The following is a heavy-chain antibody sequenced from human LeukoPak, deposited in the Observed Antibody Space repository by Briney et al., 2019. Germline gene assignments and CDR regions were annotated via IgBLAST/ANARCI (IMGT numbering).Heavy chain of an antibody. J-gene: IGHJ4*02. V-gene: IGHV3-23*01. CDR3: AKDPWILGAPLSMEGAY. D-gene: IGHD2-2*03. CDR1: GFTFSSYG. CDR2: ISGGGGST. Sequence: PGGSLRLSCAASGFTFSSYGMSWVRQAPGKGLEWVAAISGGGGSTYYADSVKGRFTISRDNSKNTLYLQMNSLRAEDTAVYYCAKDPWILGAPLSMEGAYWGQGTLVTVSS.